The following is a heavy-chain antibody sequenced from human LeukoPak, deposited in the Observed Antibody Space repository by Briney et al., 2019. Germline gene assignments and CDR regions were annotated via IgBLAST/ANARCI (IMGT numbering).Heavy chain of an antibody. J-gene: IGHJ5*02. CDR2: IYYTGST. V-gene: IGHV4-59*01. CDR1: GGSITSNY. Sequence: SETLTLTCTVSGGSITSNYWSWIRQPPGKGLEYIGHIYYTGSTNYNPSLKSRVTISVDTSKNQFSLKMRFLTAADTAVYYCARGADYDTHSSYFDPWGQGTLVTVSS. D-gene: IGHD3-22*01. CDR3: ARGADYDTHSSYFDP.